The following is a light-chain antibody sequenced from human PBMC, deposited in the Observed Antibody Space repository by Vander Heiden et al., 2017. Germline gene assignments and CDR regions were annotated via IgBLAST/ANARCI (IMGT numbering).Light chain of an antibody. CDR3: QSTDTTSTYWV. CDR2: KDS. V-gene: IGLV3-25*03. Sequence: SYDLTRPPSLSVSPGQTARITCSGDTLPNQYAYWYQQKPGQAPIMIISKDSERPSGIPERFSGSSSGTTVTLTISGVQAEDEGDYYCQSTDTTSTYWVFGGGTKLTVL. CDR1: TLPNQY. J-gene: IGLJ3*02.